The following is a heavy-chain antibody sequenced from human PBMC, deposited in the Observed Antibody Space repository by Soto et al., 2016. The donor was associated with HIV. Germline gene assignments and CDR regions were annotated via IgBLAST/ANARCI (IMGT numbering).Heavy chain of an antibody. Sequence: EVQLLESGGGLVQPGGSLRLSCAASGFSFSTYAMSWVRQAPGKGLEWVASISGSGSSTYYADSAKGRFTISRDNSKNTLYLQMNSLRAEDTAVYYCTKDLPGRPVGARGRDYFDYWGQGTLVTVSS. CDR2: ISGSGSST. D-gene: IGHD1-26*01. CDR1: GFSFSTYA. CDR3: TKDLPGRPVGARGRDYFDY. J-gene: IGHJ4*02. V-gene: IGHV3-23*01.